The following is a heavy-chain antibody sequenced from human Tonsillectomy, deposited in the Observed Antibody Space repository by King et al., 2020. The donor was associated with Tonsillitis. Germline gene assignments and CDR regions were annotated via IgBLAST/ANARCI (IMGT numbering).Heavy chain of an antibody. CDR1: GFTFSSYT. CDR2: ISYDGSNK. J-gene: IGHJ4*02. V-gene: IGHV3-30-3*01. CDR3: ARDPYSSGWLTVGYFDY. Sequence: VQLVESGGGVVQPGRSLRLSCAASGFTFSSYTMHWVRQAPGKGLEGVAVISYDGSNKYYADSVKGRFTISRDNSKKTLYLQMNSLRADDTAVYYCARDPYSSGWLTVGYFDYWGQGTLVTVSS. D-gene: IGHD6-19*01.